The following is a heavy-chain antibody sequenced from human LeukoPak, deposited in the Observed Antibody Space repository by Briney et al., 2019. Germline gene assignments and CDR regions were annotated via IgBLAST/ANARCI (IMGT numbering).Heavy chain of an antibody. J-gene: IGHJ4*02. Sequence: PGRSLRLSCAASGFTFSSYGMHWVRQAPGKGLEWVAVISYDGSKKYYVDSVKGRFTISRDNSKNTLYLQMNSLRAEDTAVYYCENQGSYAGGSVGYWGQGTLVTVSS. V-gene: IGHV3-30*18. CDR2: ISYDGSKK. D-gene: IGHD1-26*01. CDR3: ENQGSYAGGSVGY. CDR1: GFTFSSYG.